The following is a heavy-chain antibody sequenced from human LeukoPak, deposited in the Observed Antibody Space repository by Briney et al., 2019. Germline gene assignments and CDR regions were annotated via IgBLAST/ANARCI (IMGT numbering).Heavy chain of an antibody. CDR2: IKEDGSED. CDR1: GFTFSSYA. V-gene: IGHV3-7*01. CDR3: ARDADGYED. D-gene: IGHD5-24*01. Sequence: PGGSLRLSCAASGFTFSSYAMSWVRQAPGKGLEWVANIKEDGSEDHYADSVKGRFAISKDNAKNSLYLQMNNLRAEDTAVYYCARDADGYEDWGQGTLVIVSS. J-gene: IGHJ4*02.